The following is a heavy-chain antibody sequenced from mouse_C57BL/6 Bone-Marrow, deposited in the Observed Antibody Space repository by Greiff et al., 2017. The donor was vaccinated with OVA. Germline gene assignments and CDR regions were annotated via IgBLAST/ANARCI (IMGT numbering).Heavy chain of an antibody. J-gene: IGHJ2*01. CDR3: ARSTTTVGEGY. D-gene: IGHD1-1*01. V-gene: IGHV1-19*01. Sequence: VHVKQSGPVLVKPGASVKMSCKASGYTFPDYYMNWVKQSHGKSLEWIGVINPYNGGTSYNQKFKGKATLTVDKSSSTAYMELNSLSSEDSAVYYWARSTTTVGEGYWGQGTTLTVSS. CDR2: INPYNGGT. CDR1: GYTFPDYY.